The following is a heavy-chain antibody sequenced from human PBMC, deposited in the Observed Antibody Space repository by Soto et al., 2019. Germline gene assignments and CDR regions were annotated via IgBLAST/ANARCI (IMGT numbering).Heavy chain of an antibody. J-gene: IGHJ4*02. D-gene: IGHD3-16*01. Sequence: EIQLLESGGGLVQPGGSLRLSCTASGFTFSSCAMTWVRQTPGKGLEWVSTITGSGDYTYYADFVEGRFTISRDNSKSTLYLQMNSLRAEDTALYYCAKIHHWWSLRSDYFGLGTLVTVSS. CDR1: GFTFSSCA. CDR2: ITGSGDYT. CDR3: AKIHHWWSLRSDY. V-gene: IGHV3-23*01.